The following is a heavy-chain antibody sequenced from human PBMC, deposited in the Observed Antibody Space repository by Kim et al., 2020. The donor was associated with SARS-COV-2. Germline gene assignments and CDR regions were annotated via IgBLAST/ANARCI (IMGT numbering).Heavy chain of an antibody. CDR1: GFTVSDNY. Sequence: GGSLRLSCAASGFTVSDNYMNWVRQAPGKGLEWVSVIYSSGSTYYADSVKGRFTVSRDNSKNTLYLQMSNLRAEDTAVYYCARDGVNSYGSGNPPGADLGCCYFGLDVWGQGTTVTVSS. V-gene: IGHV3-53*01. CDR2: IYSSGST. D-gene: IGHD3-10*01. J-gene: IGHJ6*02. CDR3: ARDGVNSYGSGNPPGADLGCCYFGLDV.